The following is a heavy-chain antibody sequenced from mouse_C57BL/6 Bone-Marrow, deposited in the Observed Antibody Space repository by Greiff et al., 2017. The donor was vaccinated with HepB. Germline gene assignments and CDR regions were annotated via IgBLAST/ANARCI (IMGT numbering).Heavy chain of an antibody. CDR3: ARELGRLYFDY. J-gene: IGHJ2*01. D-gene: IGHD4-1*01. V-gene: IGHV1-64*01. CDR2: IHPNSGST. CDR1: GYTFTSYW. Sequence: QVQLQQPGAELVKPGASVKLSCKASGYTFTSYWMHWVKQRPGQGLEWIGMIHPNSGSTNYNEKFKSKATLTVDKSSSTAYMQLSSLTSEDSAVYYCARELGRLYFDYWGQGTTLTVSS.